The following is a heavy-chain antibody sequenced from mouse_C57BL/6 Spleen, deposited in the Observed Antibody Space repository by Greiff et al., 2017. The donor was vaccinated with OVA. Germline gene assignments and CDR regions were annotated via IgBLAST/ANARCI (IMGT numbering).Heavy chain of an antibody. Sequence: QVQLQQSGPELVKPGASVKLSCKASGYTFTSYDINWVKQRPGQGLEWIGWIYPRDGSTKYNEKFKGKATLTVDTSSSTAYMELHSLTSEDSAVYFCARRGYYSNYVGYFDYWGQGTTLTVSS. CDR2: IYPRDGST. CDR1: GYTFTSYD. J-gene: IGHJ2*01. V-gene: IGHV1-85*01. CDR3: ARRGYYSNYVGYFDY. D-gene: IGHD2-5*01.